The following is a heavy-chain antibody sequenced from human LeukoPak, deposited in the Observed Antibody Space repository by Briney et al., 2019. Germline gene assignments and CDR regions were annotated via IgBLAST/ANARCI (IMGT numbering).Heavy chain of an antibody. CDR1: GFTFSSYG. CDR2: ISYDGSNK. V-gene: IGHV3-30*03. Sequence: PGGSLRLSCAASGFTFSSYGMHWVRQAPGKGLEWVAVISYDGSNKYYADSVKGRFTISRDNSKNTLYLQMNSLRAEDTAVYYCAFDYYDSSGVDYWGQGTLVTVSS. CDR3: AFDYYDSSGVDY. D-gene: IGHD3-22*01. J-gene: IGHJ4*02.